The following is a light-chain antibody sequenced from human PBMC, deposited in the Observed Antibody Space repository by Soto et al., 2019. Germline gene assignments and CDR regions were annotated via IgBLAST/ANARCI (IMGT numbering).Light chain of an antibody. Sequence: IVLTQSPGTLSLSPGERATLSCRASQSFSSDYLAWYQQKPGQAPRLLIYGTSSRATGIPDRFSGSGSGTAFTLTIRRLEPEDFAVYSCQQYGSSPVTFGGGAKLEIK. CDR2: GTS. CDR1: QSFSSDY. V-gene: IGKV3-20*01. CDR3: QQYGSSPVT. J-gene: IGKJ4*01.